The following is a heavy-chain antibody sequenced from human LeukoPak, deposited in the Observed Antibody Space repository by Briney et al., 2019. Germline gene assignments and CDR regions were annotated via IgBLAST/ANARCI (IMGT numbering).Heavy chain of an antibody. CDR3: AKDWAVAAAGYYFDY. CDR2: ISSDGRDK. J-gene: IGHJ4*02. D-gene: IGHD6-13*01. CDR1: GFIFSSYG. V-gene: IGHV3-30*18. Sequence: GRSLRLSCTASGFIFSSYGMHWVRQAPGKGLEWVTVISSDGRDKKYAESVKGRFTISRDNSKNTLYLQMNSLRAEDTAVFYCAKDWAVAAAGYYFDYWGMGTLVTVSS.